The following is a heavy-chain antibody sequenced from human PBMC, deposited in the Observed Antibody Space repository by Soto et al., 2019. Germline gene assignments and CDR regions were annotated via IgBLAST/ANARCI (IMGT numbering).Heavy chain of an antibody. CDR1: GFTFSDYT. J-gene: IGHJ4*02. CDR2: ILSDYNT. V-gene: IGHV3-23*03. CDR3: ARRTSGYFGY. Sequence: EVQLLESGGGLVQPGGSLTLSCAASGFTFSDYTMSWVRQAPGKVLECISVILSDYNTYYAGSVRGRFTISRDNSKNTLYLEMNSLRAEDTAVYYCARRTSGYFGYWGRGALVTVSS. D-gene: IGHD6-19*01.